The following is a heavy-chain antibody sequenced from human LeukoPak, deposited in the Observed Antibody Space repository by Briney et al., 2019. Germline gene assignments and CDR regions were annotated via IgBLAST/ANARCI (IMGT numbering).Heavy chain of an antibody. J-gene: IGHJ4*02. CDR3: ARHRDGFFDY. CDR2: TFPHDSDT. V-gene: IGHV5-51*01. Sequence: GESLKISCKGSGYRFSSYWIGWVRQMPGKGLEWMGITFPHDSDTKYSPSFQGQVTISADMSINTAYLQWSSLKASDTATYFCARHRDGFFDYWGRGTLVTVSS. CDR1: GYRFSSYW.